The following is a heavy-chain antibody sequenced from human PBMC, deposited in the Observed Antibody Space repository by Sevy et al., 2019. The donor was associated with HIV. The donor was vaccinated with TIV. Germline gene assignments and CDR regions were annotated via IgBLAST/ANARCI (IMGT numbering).Heavy chain of an antibody. Sequence: SETLSLTCAVYGGSFSGYYWNWIRQPPGKGLEWSGEINHSGSTKYNPSLKSRVTISIDTSKNQVYLKLSSVTAADTVVYYCARDNNGSLGPFDYWGQGTLVTVSS. CDR1: GGSFSGYY. V-gene: IGHV4-34*01. CDR2: INHSGST. D-gene: IGHD3-10*01. CDR3: ARDNNGSLGPFDY. J-gene: IGHJ4*02.